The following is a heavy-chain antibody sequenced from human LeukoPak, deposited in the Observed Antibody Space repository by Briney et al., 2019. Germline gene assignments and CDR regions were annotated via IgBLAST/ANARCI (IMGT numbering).Heavy chain of an antibody. J-gene: IGHJ4*02. Sequence: SETLSLTCTVSGGSITSSKYYWGWIRQPPGKGLEWIGSIHYTGITYYNPSLKTRVTISVDTSKNQFSLTLSSVTAADTSVYYCVSRRGDGDYRPDYWGQGTLVTVSS. CDR2: IHYTGIT. V-gene: IGHV4-39*01. D-gene: IGHD4-17*01. CDR1: GGSITSSKYY. CDR3: VSRRGDGDYRPDY.